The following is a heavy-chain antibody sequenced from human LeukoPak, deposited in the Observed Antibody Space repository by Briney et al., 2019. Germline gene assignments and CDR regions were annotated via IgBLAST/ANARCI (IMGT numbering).Heavy chain of an antibody. CDR2: IYTTGTA. CDR1: GGSIGPYY. V-gene: IGHV4-4*07. Sequence: PSETLSLTCIISGGSIGPYYWSWIRQAAGKGPEWIGRIYTTGTADYNPSLKGRVFLSVDTSKNQFSLKVTSVTAADTAVYYCARDRGIKGRSYQLLSYWFDPWGQGTLVTVSS. J-gene: IGHJ5*02. CDR3: ARDRGIKGRSYQLLSYWFDP. D-gene: IGHD2-2*01.